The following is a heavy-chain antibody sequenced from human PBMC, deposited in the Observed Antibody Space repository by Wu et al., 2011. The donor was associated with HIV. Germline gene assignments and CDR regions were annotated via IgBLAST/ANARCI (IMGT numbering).Heavy chain of an antibody. Sequence: QVQLVQSGAEVKKPGASVKVSCKASGYTFSDYYIHWVRQAPGQGPEWMGIINPSGGSTSYAQKFQGRVTMTRDTSISTAYMELSRLRSDDTAVYYCAREGYYGSGTWSYFDYWGQGTLVTVSS. D-gene: IGHD3-10*01. V-gene: IGHV1-46*01. CDR3: AREGYYGSGTWSYFDY. CDR2: INPSGGST. J-gene: IGHJ4*02. CDR1: GYTFSDYY.